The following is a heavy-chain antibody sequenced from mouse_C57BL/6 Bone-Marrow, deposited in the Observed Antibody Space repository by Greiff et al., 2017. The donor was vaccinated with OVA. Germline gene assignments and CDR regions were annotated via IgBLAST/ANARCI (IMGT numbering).Heavy chain of an antibody. CDR3: ARHSQLGRGYFDY. CDR1: GFSLTSYG. D-gene: IGHD4-1*02. J-gene: IGHJ2*01. V-gene: IGHV2-6-1*01. Sequence: QVQLKESGPGLVAPSQSLSITCTVSGFSLTSYGVHWVRQPPGKGLEWLVVIWSDGSTTYNSALKSRLSISKDNSKSQVFLKMNSLQTDDTAMYYCARHSQLGRGYFDYWGQGTTLTVSS. CDR2: IWSDGST.